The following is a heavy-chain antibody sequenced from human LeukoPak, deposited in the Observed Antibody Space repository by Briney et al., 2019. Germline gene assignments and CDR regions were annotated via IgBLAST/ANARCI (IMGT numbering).Heavy chain of an antibody. CDR3: ASTKRYCSGGSCYYNGYYGMDV. CDR2: MSPNSGNT. J-gene: IGHJ6*02. Sequence: VASVKVSCKASGYTFTSYDINWVRRTGQGLEWMGWMSPNSGNTGYAQKFQGRVTMTRDTSISTAYMELSSLRSEDTAVYYCASTKRYCSGGSCYYNGYYGMDVWGQGTTVTVSS. D-gene: IGHD2-15*01. CDR1: GYTFTSYD. V-gene: IGHV1-8*01.